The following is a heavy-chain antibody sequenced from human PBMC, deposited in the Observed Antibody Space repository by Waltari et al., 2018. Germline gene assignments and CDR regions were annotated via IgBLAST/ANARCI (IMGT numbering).Heavy chain of an antibody. CDR1: GFTFSSYA. Sequence: EVQLLESGGGLVQPGGSLRLSCAASGFTFSSYAMSWVRQAPGKGLEWVSAISGSGGSTYYADSVKGRFTISRDNSKNTLYLQMNSLRAEDTAVYYCAKDSRRSGWYPQGYYYYYGMDVWGQGTTVTVSS. D-gene: IGHD6-19*01. CDR3: AKDSRRSGWYPQGYYYYYGMDV. CDR2: ISGSGGST. J-gene: IGHJ6*02. V-gene: IGHV3-23*01.